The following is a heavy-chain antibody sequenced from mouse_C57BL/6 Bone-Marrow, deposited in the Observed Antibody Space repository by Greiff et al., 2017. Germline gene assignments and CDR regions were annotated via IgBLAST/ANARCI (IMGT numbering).Heavy chain of an antibody. CDR3: ARSRSHSNYDY. V-gene: IGHV1-64*01. Sequence: VQLQQPGAELVKPGASVKLSCKASGYTFTSYWMHWVKQRPGHGLEWIGMFLPTSGSTNYNEKFKGKATMTVDKSSSTAYMQLSSLTSEDSAFDCCARSRSHSNYDYWGQGTMVTVSA. D-gene: IGHD2-5*01. CDR2: FLPTSGST. CDR1: GYTFTSYW. J-gene: IGHJ2*01.